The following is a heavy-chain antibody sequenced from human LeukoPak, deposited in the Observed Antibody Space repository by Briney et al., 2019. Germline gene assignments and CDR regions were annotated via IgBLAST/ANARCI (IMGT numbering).Heavy chain of an antibody. V-gene: IGHV3-74*01. D-gene: IGHD6-19*01. CDR3: ARVDWLPGGADY. CDR2: INSDGSST. CDR1: GFTFSSYW. Sequence: GGSLRLSCAASGFTFSSYWMHWVRQAPGKGLVWVSRINSDGSSTSCADSVKGRFTISRDNAKNTLFLQMNSLRAEDTAVYYCARVDWLPGGADYWGQGSLVTVSS. J-gene: IGHJ4*02.